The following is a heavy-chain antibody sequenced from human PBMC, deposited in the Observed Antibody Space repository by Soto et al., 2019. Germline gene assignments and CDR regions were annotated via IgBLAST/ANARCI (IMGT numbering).Heavy chain of an antibody. CDR2: ISAYNGNT. Sequence: QVQLVQSGAEVKKPGASVKVSCKASGYTFTSYGISWVRQAPGQGLEWMGWISAYNGNTNYAQKLQGRVTMTTDTSTSTDYMELRSLRSDDTAVYYCARAGYAYGDLVYLQHWGQGTLVTVSS. D-gene: IGHD3-16*01. CDR3: ARAGYAYGDLVYLQH. J-gene: IGHJ1*01. V-gene: IGHV1-18*01. CDR1: GYTFTSYG.